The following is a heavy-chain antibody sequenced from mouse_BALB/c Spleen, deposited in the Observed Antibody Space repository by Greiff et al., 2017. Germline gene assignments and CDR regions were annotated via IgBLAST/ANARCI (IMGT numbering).Heavy chain of an antibody. CDR1: GYTFTSYT. CDR3: ARSREYYGSSTWFAY. D-gene: IGHD1-1*01. J-gene: IGHJ3*01. V-gene: IGHV1-4*01. CDR2: INPSSGYT. Sequence: QVQLQQSGAELARPGASVKMSCKASGYTFTSYTMHWVKQRPGQVLEWIGYINPSSGYTNYNQKFKDKATLTADKSSSTAYMQLSSLTSEDSAVYYCARSREYYGSSTWFAYWGQGTLVTVSA.